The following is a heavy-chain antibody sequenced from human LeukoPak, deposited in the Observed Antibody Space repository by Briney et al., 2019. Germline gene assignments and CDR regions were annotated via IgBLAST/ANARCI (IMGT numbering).Heavy chain of an antibody. CDR1: GGSISSSSYY. CDR3: AKRGDGVSSSWYMNNWFDP. CDR2: IYYTGST. D-gene: IGHD6-13*01. J-gene: IGHJ5*02. Sequence: SETLSLTCTVSGGSISSSSYYWGWIRQPPGKGLEWIGSIYYTGSTYYNPSLKSRVTISVDTSKNQFSLKLSSVTAADTAVYYCAKRGDGVSSSWYMNNWFDPWGQGTLVTVSS. V-gene: IGHV4-39*01.